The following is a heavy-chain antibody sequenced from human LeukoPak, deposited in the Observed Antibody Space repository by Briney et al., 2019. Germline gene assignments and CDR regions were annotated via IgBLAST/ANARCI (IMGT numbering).Heavy chain of an antibody. D-gene: IGHD6-6*01. CDR2: ISVSGGST. Sequence: PGGSLRLSCAASGFTFSNYAMSWVRQAPGKGLEWVAAISVSGGSTYYADSVNGRFTISRDNSKNTLYPQMDSLRAEDTAVYYCAKDLLYSSSSAVDSWGQGSLVTVSS. J-gene: IGHJ4*02. V-gene: IGHV3-23*01. CDR3: AKDLLYSSSSAVDS. CDR1: GFTFSNYA.